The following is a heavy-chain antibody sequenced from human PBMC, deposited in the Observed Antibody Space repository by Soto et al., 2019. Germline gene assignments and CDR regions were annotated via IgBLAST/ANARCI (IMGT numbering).Heavy chain of an antibody. Sequence: SETLSLTCAVYGGTFSGYYWSWIRQPPGKGLEWIGEINHSGSTNNNPSLKSRVTLSVDTSKSQFSLKLNSVTAADTAVYYCARHPGYGLYYFDYWGQGTLVTVSS. V-gene: IGHV4-34*01. J-gene: IGHJ4*02. CDR3: ARHPGYGLYYFDY. CDR1: GGTFSGYY. CDR2: INHSGST. D-gene: IGHD5-18*01.